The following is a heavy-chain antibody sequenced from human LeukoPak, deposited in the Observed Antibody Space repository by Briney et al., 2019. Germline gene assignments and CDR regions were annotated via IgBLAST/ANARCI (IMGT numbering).Heavy chain of an antibody. CDR3: ASPRIGLENDYYGMDV. CDR1: GFTFSSYA. Sequence: GGSLRLSCAVSGFTFSSYAMSWVRQAPGKGLERVSAIGGSGGSTFYADSVKGRFIISRDSSKNTLYLQMNSLRAEDTAVYYCASPRIGLENDYYGMDVWGQGTTVTVSS. CDR2: IGGSGGST. J-gene: IGHJ6*02. V-gene: IGHV3-23*01. D-gene: IGHD2-15*01.